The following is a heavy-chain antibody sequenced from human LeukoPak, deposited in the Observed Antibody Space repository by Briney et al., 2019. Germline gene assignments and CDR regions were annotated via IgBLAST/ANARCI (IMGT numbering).Heavy chain of an antibody. D-gene: IGHD3-3*01. J-gene: IGHJ4*02. CDR2: INPNSGGT. Sequence: ASVKVSCKTSGYTFTGYYIHWVRQAPGQGLEWMGRINPNSGGTNYAQKFQGRVTMTRDTSISTAYMELSRLRSDDTAVYYCATVRYYDFWNYWGQGTLVTVSS. CDR1: GYTFTGYY. V-gene: IGHV1-2*06. CDR3: ATVRYYDFWNY.